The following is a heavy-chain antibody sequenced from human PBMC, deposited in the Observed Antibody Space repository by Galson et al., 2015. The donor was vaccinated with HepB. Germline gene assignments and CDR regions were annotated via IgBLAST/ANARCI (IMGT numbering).Heavy chain of an antibody. CDR3: ARDHREGNWYFDL. V-gene: IGHV3-33*01. CDR2: IWYDGSNK. J-gene: IGHJ2*01. Sequence: SLRLSCAASGFTFSSYGMHWVRQAPGKGLEWVAVIWYDGSNKYYADSVKGRFTISRDNSKNTLYLQMNSLRAEDTAVYYCARDHREGNWYFDLWGRGTLVTVSS. D-gene: IGHD1-26*01. CDR1: GFTFSSYG.